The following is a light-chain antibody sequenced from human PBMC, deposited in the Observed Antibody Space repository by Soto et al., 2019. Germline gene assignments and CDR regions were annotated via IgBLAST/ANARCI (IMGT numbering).Light chain of an antibody. Sequence: EIVMTQSPGTLSLSPGERATISCRASQVIGSRYLAWYHQKSGQAPRLLIYGASSRATGIPDRFSGSGSGTDFTLTISRLEPEDFGVYYCQQSGSSIPHTFGQGTKLEIK. CDR2: GAS. J-gene: IGKJ2*01. CDR1: QVIGSRY. CDR3: QQSGSSIPHT. V-gene: IGKV3-20*01.